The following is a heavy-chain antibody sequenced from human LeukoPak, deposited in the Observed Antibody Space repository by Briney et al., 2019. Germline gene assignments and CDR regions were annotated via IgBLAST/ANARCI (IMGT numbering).Heavy chain of an antibody. CDR3: ARDNKRRQWPVGY. CDR1: GYTFTGYY. Sequence: GASVKVSCKASGYTFTGYYMHWVRQAPGQGLEWMGWINPNSGGTNYAQKFQGRVTMTRDTSISTAYMELSRLRSDDTAVYYCARDNKRRQWPVGYWGQGTPVTVSS. D-gene: IGHD6-19*01. V-gene: IGHV1-2*02. CDR2: INPNSGGT. J-gene: IGHJ4*02.